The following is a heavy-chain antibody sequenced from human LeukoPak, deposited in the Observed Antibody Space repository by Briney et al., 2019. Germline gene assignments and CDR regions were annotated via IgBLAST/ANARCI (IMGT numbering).Heavy chain of an antibody. D-gene: IGHD3-3*01. CDR2: INHSGST. J-gene: IGHJ5*02. CDR3: ARGCTTYYDFWSGYYYNWFDP. Sequence: PSETLSLTCAVYGGSFSGYYWSWIRQPPGKGLEWIGEINHSGSTNYNPSLKSRVTISVDTSKNQFSLKLSSVTAADTAVYYCARGCTTYYDFWSGYYYNWFDPWGQGTLVTVSS. V-gene: IGHV4-34*01. CDR1: GGSFSGYY.